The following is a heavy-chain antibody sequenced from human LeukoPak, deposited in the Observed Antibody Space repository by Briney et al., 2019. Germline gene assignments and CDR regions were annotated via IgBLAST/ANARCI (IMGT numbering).Heavy chain of an antibody. J-gene: IGHJ4*02. D-gene: IGHD2-21*02. CDR2: INRRGHT. Sequence: GGSLRLSCAASGFTFDRFTIHWVRQTPGKGLEWVSLINRRGHTFYADSVEGRFTISRDNSRNSVFLQMNSLRPEDTALYHCAKEVDCPSDCLFFHSWGQGTLVTVSS. CDR1: GFTFDRFT. CDR3: AKEVDCPSDCLFFHS. V-gene: IGHV3-43*01.